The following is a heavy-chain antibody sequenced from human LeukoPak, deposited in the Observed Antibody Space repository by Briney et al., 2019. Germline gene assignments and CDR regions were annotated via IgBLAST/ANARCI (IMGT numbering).Heavy chain of an antibody. CDR1: GGSINTYF. CDR3: ARSSGLLWVGNLESPTPLDS. V-gene: IGHV4-59*01. D-gene: IGHD3-10*01. J-gene: IGHJ4*02. Sequence: SETLSLTCTVSGGSINTYFWNWIRQSPGKGLEWIGFIYYNGYTKYSPSLESRVTMSVYTSKSQVSLRLGSVTAADTAFYYCARSSGLLWVGNLESPTPLDSWGQGTLVTVSS. CDR2: IYYNGYT.